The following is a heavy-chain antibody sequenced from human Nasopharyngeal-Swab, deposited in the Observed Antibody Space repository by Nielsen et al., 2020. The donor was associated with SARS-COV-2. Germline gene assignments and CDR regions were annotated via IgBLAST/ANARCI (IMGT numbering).Heavy chain of an antibody. Sequence: GESLKISCAASGFTFSSYWMSWVRQAPGKGLEWVSAISGSGGSTYYADSVKGRFTISRDNSKNTLYLQMNSLRAEDTAVYYCAKLRAIAAAGTKGGFIDYWGQGTLVTVSS. CDR1: GFTFSSYW. J-gene: IGHJ4*02. CDR2: ISGSGGST. CDR3: AKLRAIAAAGTKGGFIDY. D-gene: IGHD6-13*01. V-gene: IGHV3-23*01.